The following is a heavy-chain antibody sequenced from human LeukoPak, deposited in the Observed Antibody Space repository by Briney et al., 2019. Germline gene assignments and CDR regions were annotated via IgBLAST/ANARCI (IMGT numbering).Heavy chain of an antibody. Sequence: KPSETLSLTCTVSGGSISSGDYYWSWIRQPPGKGLEWIGYIYYSGSTYYNPSLKSRVTISVDTSKNQFSLKLSSVTAADTAVYYCARGITYYYGSSGYYSGSRAFDIWGQGTMVTVSS. CDR1: GGSISSGDYY. CDR3: ARGITYYYGSSGYYSGSRAFDI. CDR2: IYYSGST. J-gene: IGHJ3*02. V-gene: IGHV4-30-4*01. D-gene: IGHD3-22*01.